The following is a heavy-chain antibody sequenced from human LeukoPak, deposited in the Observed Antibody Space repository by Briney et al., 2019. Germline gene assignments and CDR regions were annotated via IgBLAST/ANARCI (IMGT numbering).Heavy chain of an antibody. D-gene: IGHD6-13*01. Sequence: SETLSLTCTVSDYSISSGYYWGWIRQPPGKGLEWIGSIYHSGSTYYSPSLKSRVTISVDTSKNQFSLKLTSVTAADTAVYYCARDRYSSSWYYYYYYYMDVWGKGTTVTVSS. CDR3: ARDRYSSSWYYYYYYYMDV. V-gene: IGHV4-38-2*02. CDR1: DYSISSGYY. J-gene: IGHJ6*03. CDR2: IYHSGST.